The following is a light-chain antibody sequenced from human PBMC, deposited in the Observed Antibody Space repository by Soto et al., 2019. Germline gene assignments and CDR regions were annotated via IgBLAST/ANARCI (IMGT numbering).Light chain of an antibody. J-gene: IGLJ2*01. CDR3: TAWDDSLNGVV. Sequence: QSVLTQPHSASGTPGQRVTISCSGSSSNIGSNSVNWYQQLPGTAPKLLMYSSNQRPSGVPDRFSGSKSGTSASLAISGLQSEDEADYYCTAWDDSLNGVVFGGGTKVTVL. CDR1: SSNIGSNS. V-gene: IGLV1-44*01. CDR2: SSN.